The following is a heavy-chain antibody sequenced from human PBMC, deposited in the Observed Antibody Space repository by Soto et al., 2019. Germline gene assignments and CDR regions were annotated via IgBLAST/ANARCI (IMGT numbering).Heavy chain of an antibody. CDR3: ARDQWLKVPAVVGDKFDS. J-gene: IGHJ5*01. V-gene: IGHV1-18*04. CDR1: GYDFIGHG. Sequence: QVQLVQSGGEEKKPGASVKVSCKASGYDFIGHGISWVRQAREQGLEWMGWINSYNGDTKYARKYQDRITLTKDKSTRTVYMELTSLRSDDTAVYYCARDQWLKVPAVVGDKFDSWGQGTLVTVSS. CDR2: INSYNGDT. D-gene: IGHD6-19*01.